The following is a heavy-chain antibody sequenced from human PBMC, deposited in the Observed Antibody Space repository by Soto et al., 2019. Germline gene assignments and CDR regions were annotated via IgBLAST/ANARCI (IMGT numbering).Heavy chain of an antibody. CDR1: GGSISSSSYY. J-gene: IGHJ6*04. Sequence: SETLSLTCTVSGGSISSSSYYWGWIRQPPGKGLEWVGSIYYSGSTYYNPSLNSRVTISVHTSKNQFSLKLPSVHAAATAVSYRASFHARRRQIALGDYYGMDVLGEGATVTVSS. D-gene: IGHD2-2*01. CDR2: IYYSGST. V-gene: IGHV4-39*01. CDR3: ASFHARRRQIALGDYYGMDV.